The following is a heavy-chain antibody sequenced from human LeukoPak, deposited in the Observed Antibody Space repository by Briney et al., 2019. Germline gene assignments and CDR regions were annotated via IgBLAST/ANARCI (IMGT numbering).Heavy chain of an antibody. J-gene: IGHJ4*02. CDR2: ISGSDGTS. V-gene: IGHV3-23*01. CDR1: GFTFNSFA. Sequence: PGGSLRLSCAASGFTFNSFAMNWVRQAPGKGQEWVSSISGSDGTSHYADFVKGRFTISRDNSKNTLYLQMNSLRAEDTAAYYCAKSLGVGGYTRYKGFDQWGQGTLVVVSS. CDR3: AKSLGVGGYTRYKGFDQ. D-gene: IGHD3-16*02.